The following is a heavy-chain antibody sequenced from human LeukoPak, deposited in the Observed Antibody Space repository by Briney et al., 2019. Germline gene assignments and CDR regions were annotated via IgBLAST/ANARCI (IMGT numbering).Heavy chain of an antibody. D-gene: IGHD1-1*01. V-gene: IGHV3-48*04. J-gene: IGHJ6*03. CDR3: SRGPPRGKYYYMDV. CDR1: GFTFSSYS. CDR2: NSSSSSTI. Sequence: GGSLRLSCAASGFTFSSYSMNWVRQAPGKGLEWVSYNSSSSSTIYYADSVKGRFTISRDNAKNSLYLQMNSLTAGDTAVYYCSRGPPRGKYYYMDVWGKGTTVTVSS.